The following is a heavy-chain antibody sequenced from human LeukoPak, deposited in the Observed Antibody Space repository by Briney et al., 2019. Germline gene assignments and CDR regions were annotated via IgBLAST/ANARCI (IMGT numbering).Heavy chain of an antibody. CDR2: ISAYNGNT. CDR1: GYTFTSYG. J-gene: IGHJ5*02. V-gene: IGHV1-18*01. Sequence: ASVKVSCKASGYTFTSYGISWVRQAPGQGLEWMGWISAYNGNTNYAQKFQGRVTMTTDTSTSTAYMELRSLRSDDTAVYYCARDPYDSSGYWFDPWGQGTLVTVSS. D-gene: IGHD3-22*01. CDR3: ARDPYDSSGYWFDP.